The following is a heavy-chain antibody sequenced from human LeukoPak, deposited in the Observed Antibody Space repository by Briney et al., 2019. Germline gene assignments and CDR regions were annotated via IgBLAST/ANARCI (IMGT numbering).Heavy chain of an antibody. J-gene: IGHJ5*01. CDR2: IHPGDSDT. V-gene: IGHV5-51*01. CDR1: GYSSTSYW. Sequence: GESLKISCKGSGYSSTSYWIGWVRQMPGKGLEWMGIIHPGDSDTRYSPSFQGQVTISADKSISTAYLQWSSLKASDTTMCYCARGDIVVLPAGGSYNWFDSWGQGTPVTVSP. D-gene: IGHD2-2*01. CDR3: ARGDIVVLPAGGSYNWFDS.